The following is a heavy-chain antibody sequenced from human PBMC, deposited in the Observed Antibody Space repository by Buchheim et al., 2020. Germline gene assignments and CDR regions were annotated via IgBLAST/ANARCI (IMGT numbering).Heavy chain of an antibody. V-gene: IGHV4-39*07. CDR1: GGSISSSSYF. CDR2: IYYSGST. CDR3: ARDTSYYDSWSGYTTYYYYGMDV. J-gene: IGHJ6*02. D-gene: IGHD3-3*01. Sequence: QLQLQESGPGLVKPSETLSLTCTVSGGSISSSSYFWGWIRQPPGKGLEWIGSIYYSGSTYYNASLKSRVTISVDTSNNQFSLKLSSVTAADTAVYYCARDTSYYDSWSGYTTYYYYGMDVWGQGTT.